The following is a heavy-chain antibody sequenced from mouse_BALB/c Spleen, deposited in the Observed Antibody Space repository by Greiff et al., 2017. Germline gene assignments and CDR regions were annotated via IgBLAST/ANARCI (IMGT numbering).Heavy chain of an antibody. CDR1: GFTFSSYA. J-gene: IGHJ4*01. Sequence: EVKVVESGGGLVKPGGSLKLSCAASGFTFSSYAMSWVRQTPEKRLEWVATISSGGSYTYYPDSVKGRFTISRDNAKNTLYLQMSSLRSEDTAMYYGARLDRYGDYAMDDWGQGTSVTVSS. D-gene: IGHD2-14*01. CDR2: ISSGGSYT. V-gene: IGHV5-9-3*01. CDR3: ARLDRYGDYAMDD.